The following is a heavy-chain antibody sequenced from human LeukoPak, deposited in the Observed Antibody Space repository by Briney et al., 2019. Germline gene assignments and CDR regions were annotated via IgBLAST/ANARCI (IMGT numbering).Heavy chain of an antibody. CDR3: ARAMITFGGAFDY. D-gene: IGHD3-16*01. CDR1: GFTFSSYA. Sequence: GGSLRLSCAASGFTFSSYAMSWVRQAPGKGLEWVSVIYSGGSTYYADSVKGRFTISRDNSKNTLYLQMNSLRAEDTAVYYCARAMITFGGAFDYWGQGTLVTVSS. J-gene: IGHJ4*02. CDR2: IYSGGST. V-gene: IGHV3-53*01.